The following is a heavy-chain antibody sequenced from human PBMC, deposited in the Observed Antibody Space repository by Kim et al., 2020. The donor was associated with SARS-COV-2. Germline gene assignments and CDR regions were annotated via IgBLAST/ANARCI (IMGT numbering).Heavy chain of an antibody. J-gene: IGHJ4*02. Sequence: GKRFGTSVGGRFTISRDNAKNSLYLQMSSLRADDTAIYYCASDTGWHFDNWGQGTLVTVSS. CDR3: ASDTGWHFDN. V-gene: IGHV3-7*03. CDR2: GK. D-gene: IGHD6-19*01.